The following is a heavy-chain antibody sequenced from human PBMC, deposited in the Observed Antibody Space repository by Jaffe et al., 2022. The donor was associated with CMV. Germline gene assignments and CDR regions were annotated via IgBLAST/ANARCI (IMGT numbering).Heavy chain of an antibody. CDR1: GYTFTGYY. J-gene: IGHJ4*02. CDR2: INPITGAT. D-gene: IGHD3-10*01. CDR3: AREAAISMVREVKFDQ. V-gene: IGHV1-2*02. Sequence: QVQLVQSGAEMKKPGASVKVSCKASGYTFTGYYMHWVRQAPGQGLECMGWINPITGATNYAQKFQGRVTMTRDTSTSTAYMELTSLKSDDTAVYFCAREAAISMVREVKFDQWGQGTLVTVSS.